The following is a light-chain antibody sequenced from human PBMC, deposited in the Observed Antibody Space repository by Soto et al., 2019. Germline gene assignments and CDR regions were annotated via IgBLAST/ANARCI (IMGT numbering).Light chain of an antibody. J-gene: IGLJ3*02. CDR3: QSYDSGLSGSWV. V-gene: IGLV1-40*01. CDR2: GNS. Sequence: QSVLTQPPSVSGAPGQRVTISCTGSSSNIGAGHDVSWYQQLPGTAPKLLIHGNSNRPSGVPDRFSGSKSGTSASLAITGLQAEDEADYCCQSYDSGLSGSWVFGGGTKVTVL. CDR1: SSNIGAGHD.